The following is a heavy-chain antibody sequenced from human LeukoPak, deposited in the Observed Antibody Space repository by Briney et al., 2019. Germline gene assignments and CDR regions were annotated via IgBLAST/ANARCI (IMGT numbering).Heavy chain of an antibody. CDR3: AASDYFHF. CDR1: GLSISNYW. J-gene: IGHJ4*02. Sequence: PGGSLRLSCVASGLSISNYWMHWVRLVPGKGLMWVSRIRVDGTNTTYADSVKGRFTVSRDNAKNTLYLQMNSLRAEDTAVYYGAASDYFHFWGQGTLVSVSS. CDR2: IRVDGTNT. V-gene: IGHV3-74*01.